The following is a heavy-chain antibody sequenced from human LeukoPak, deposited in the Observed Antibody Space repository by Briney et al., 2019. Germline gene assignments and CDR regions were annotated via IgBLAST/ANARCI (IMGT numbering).Heavy chain of an antibody. D-gene: IGHD3-10*01. CDR2: ISSGGDTI. J-gene: IGHJ2*01. CDR3: AREKGGYYGSGSRFDL. CDR1: GFTFSSYS. Sequence: GGSLRLSCAASGFTFSSYSMNWIRQAPGKGLEWVSYISSGGDTIYYADSVKGRFTISRDNAKNSLYLQMNSLRAEDTAVYYCAREKGGYYGSGSRFDLWGRGTLGTVSS. V-gene: IGHV3-48*04.